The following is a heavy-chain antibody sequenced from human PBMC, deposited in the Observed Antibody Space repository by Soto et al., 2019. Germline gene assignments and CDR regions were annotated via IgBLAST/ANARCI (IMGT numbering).Heavy chain of an antibody. CDR3: VRGYSSSFDY. J-gene: IGHJ4*02. Sequence: SQTLPLTCAISGDSVSSISASWNWIRQSPSRGLEWLGRTYYRSKWTNDYAVSVKSRITINPGTSKNQVSLQLSSVTPEDTAMYYCVRGYSSSFDYWGQGTLVTVSS. CDR1: GDSVSSISAS. D-gene: IGHD2-15*01. V-gene: IGHV6-1*01. CDR2: TYYRSKWTN.